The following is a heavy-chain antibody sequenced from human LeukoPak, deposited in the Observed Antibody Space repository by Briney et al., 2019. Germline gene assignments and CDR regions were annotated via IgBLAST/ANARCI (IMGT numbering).Heavy chain of an antibody. CDR2: IYYSGRT. D-gene: IGHD4-11*01. CDR1: GDSISSYY. Sequence: SETLSLTCTVSGDSISSYYWSWIRQPPGKGLERIGYIYYSGRTTYNPSLKSRVTISVDTSKNQFSLKLSSVTAADTAVYYCARANPSNYYGMDVLGQGTTVTVSS. J-gene: IGHJ6*02. CDR3: ARANPSNYYGMDV. V-gene: IGHV4-59*01.